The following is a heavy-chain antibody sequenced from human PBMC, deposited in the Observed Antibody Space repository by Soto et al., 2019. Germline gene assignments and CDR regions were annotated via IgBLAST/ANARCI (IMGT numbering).Heavy chain of an antibody. V-gene: IGHV4-39*01. CDR1: GGSISSSSFF. D-gene: IGHD2-21*01. CDR3: ARLYGGDYSSPDY. Sequence: QVQLQESGPGLVKSSETLSLLCTVSGGSISSSSFFWGWIRQPPGRGLEWIGSIYYSGSTNYNPSLKSRVTISADTSKNQFSLQRKSVTAADTAVYYCARLYGGDYSSPDYWGQGTLVTVSS. CDR2: IYYSGST. J-gene: IGHJ4*02.